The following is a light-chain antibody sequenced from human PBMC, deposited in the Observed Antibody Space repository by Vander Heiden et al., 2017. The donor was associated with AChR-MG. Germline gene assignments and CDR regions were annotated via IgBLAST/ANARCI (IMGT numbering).Light chain of an antibody. CDR1: QSVKSN. J-gene: IGKJ2*02. Sequence: EIMMTQSPATLSMSPGERATLSCRASQSVKSNLAWYQQKPGQAPRLLIYGASTRATGIPARFSGSGYGTEFTLTISSLQSEDFAVYYCQQYKNWPPCTFGQGTKLEIK. V-gene: IGKV3-15*01. CDR3: QQYKNWPPCT. CDR2: GAS.